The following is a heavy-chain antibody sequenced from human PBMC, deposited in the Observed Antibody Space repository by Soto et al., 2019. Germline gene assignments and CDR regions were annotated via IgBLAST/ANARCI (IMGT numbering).Heavy chain of an antibody. CDR3: ARELDSSGWYGAFDI. CDR2: INAGNGNT. J-gene: IGHJ3*02. CDR1: GYTFTSYA. Sequence: GASVKVSCKASGYTFTSYAMHWVRQAPGQRLEWMGWINAGNGNTKYSQKFQGRVTITRDTSASTAYMELSSLRSEDTAVYYCARELDSSGWYGAFDIWGQGTMVTVSS. D-gene: IGHD6-19*01. V-gene: IGHV1-3*01.